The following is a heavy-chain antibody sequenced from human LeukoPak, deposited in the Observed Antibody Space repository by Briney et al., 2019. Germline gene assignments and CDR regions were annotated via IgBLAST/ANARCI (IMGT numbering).Heavy chain of an antibody. J-gene: IGHJ4*02. CDR3: VRSHNGDIDY. D-gene: IGHD7-27*01. CDR2: TYYRSKWYY. Sequence: SQTLSLTCAISGDSVSSNIAAWNWIRQSPSRGLEWLGRTYYRSKWYYHYAVSVKSRITIKPDTSKNRFSLQLNFVTPDDTAVYYCVRSHNGDIDYWGQGTLVTVSS. CDR1: GDSVSSNIAA. V-gene: IGHV6-1*01.